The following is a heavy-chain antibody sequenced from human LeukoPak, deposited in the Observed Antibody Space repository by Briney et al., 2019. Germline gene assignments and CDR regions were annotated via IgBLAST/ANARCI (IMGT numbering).Heavy chain of an antibody. CDR1: GFTFSSYA. CDR3: AKGHRRYYYDSSGYYGY. CDR2: ISGSGGST. D-gene: IGHD3-22*01. V-gene: IGHV3-23*01. Sequence: PGGSLRLSCAASGFTFSSYAMSWVRQAPGKGLEWVSAISGSGGSTYYADSVKGRFTISRDNSKNTLYLQMNSLRAEDTAVYYCAKGHRRYYYDSSGYYGYWGQGTLVTVSS. J-gene: IGHJ4*02.